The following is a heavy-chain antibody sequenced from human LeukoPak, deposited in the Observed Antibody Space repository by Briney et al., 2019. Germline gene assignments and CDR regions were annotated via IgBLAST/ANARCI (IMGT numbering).Heavy chain of an antibody. Sequence: GGSLRLSCAASGFTVSNYWMIWVRQAPGKGLEWVGNIKQDGSEKRYADSVRGRFSISRDNAQTSLYLQMNSLRAEDTAVYYCARASDPWLQLTWGQGTLVAVSS. CDR1: GFTVSNYW. CDR2: IKQDGSEK. CDR3: ARASDPWLQLT. V-gene: IGHV3-7*05. D-gene: IGHD5-24*01. J-gene: IGHJ5*02.